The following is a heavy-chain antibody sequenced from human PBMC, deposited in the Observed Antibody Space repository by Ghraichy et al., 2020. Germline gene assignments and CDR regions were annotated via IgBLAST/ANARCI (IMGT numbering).Heavy chain of an antibody. V-gene: IGHV5-51*01. CDR3: ARRKGSVVTAIHPYWYFDL. CDR2: IYPGDSDT. J-gene: IGHJ2*01. CDR1: GYSFTSYW. D-gene: IGHD2-21*02. Sequence: GESLNISCKGSGYSFTSYWIGWVRQMPGKGLEWMGIIYPGDSDTRYSPSFQGQVTISADKSISTAYLQWSSLKASDTAMYYCARRKGSVVTAIHPYWYFDLWGRGTLVTVSS.